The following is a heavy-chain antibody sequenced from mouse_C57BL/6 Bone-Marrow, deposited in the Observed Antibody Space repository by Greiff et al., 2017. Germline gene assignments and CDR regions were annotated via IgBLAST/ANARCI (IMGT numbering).Heavy chain of an antibody. J-gene: IGHJ3*01. D-gene: IGHD1-2*01. CDR1: GYTFTSYT. CDR2: INPSSGYT. CDR3: ARFLYGVGFAY. Sequence: QVQLQQSGAELARPGASVKMSCKASGYTFTSYTMHWVKQRPGQGLEWIGYINPSSGYTKYNQKFKDKATLTADKSSSTAYMQLSSLTSEDSAVYYCARFLYGVGFAYWGQGTLVTVSA. V-gene: IGHV1-4*01.